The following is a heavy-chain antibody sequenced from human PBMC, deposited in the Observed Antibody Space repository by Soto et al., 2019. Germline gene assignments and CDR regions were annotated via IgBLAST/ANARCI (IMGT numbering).Heavy chain of an antibody. CDR2: ISYDGSNK. CDR1: GFTFSSYG. D-gene: IGHD3-10*01. Sequence: QVQLVESGGGVVQPGRSLRLSCAASGFTFSSYGMHWVRQAPGKGLEWVAVISYDGSNKYYADSVKGRFTISRDNSKNTLYLQMNSLRAEDTAVYYCAKDDYGSGSNYYYYYGMDVWGQGTTVTVSS. CDR3: AKDDYGSGSNYYYYYGMDV. V-gene: IGHV3-30*18. J-gene: IGHJ6*02.